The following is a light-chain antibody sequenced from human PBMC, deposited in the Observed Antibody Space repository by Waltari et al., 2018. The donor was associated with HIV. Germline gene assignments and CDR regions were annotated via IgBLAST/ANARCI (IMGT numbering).Light chain of an antibody. Sequence: QSALTQPPSLSGSPGQSITISCTRTSSDVGGYNYVSWYQHHPGQAHKLMIYEVSNRPSGISNRFSGSKYGNTASLTISGLQAEDEADYYCTSYTSSGTLYVFGTGTKVTVL. CDR2: EVS. CDR3: TSYTSSGTLYV. CDR1: SSDVGGYNY. J-gene: IGLJ1*01. V-gene: IGLV2-14*01.